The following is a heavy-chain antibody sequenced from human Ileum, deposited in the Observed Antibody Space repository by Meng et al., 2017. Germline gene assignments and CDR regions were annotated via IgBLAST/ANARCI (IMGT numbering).Heavy chain of an antibody. D-gene: IGHD1-26*01. CDR2: IKQDGTEK. CDR1: GFTFGNYW. Sequence: LKISCAASGFTFGNYWMTWVRQAPGKGLEWVANIKQDGTEKYYVDSVRGRFTISRDNAKNSLYLQMNTLRPEDTAVYYCARRRGSYSFDYWGQGTLVTVSS. CDR3: ARRRGSYSFDY. V-gene: IGHV3-7*01. J-gene: IGHJ4*02.